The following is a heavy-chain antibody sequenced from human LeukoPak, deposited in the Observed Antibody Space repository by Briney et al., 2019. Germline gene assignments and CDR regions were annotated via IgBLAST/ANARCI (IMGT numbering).Heavy chain of an antibody. V-gene: IGHV1-2*02. Sequence: EASVKVSCKASGYTFTSCGICWVRQAPGQGLEWMGWINPNSGGTNYAQKFQGRVTMTRDTSISTAYMELSRLRSDDTAVYYCARDRRDGYIFYWGQGTLVTVSS. CDR3: ARDRRDGYIFY. D-gene: IGHD5-24*01. J-gene: IGHJ4*02. CDR2: INPNSGGT. CDR1: GYTFTSCG.